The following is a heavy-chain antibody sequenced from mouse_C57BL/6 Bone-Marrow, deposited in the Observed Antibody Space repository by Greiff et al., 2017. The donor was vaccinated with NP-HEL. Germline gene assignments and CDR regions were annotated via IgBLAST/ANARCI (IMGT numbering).Heavy chain of an antibody. CDR2: ISNLAYSI. CDR1: GFTFSDYG. Sequence: EVQLQESGGGLVQPGGSLKLSCAASGFTFSDYGMAWVRQAPRKGPEWVAFISNLAYSIYYADTVTGRFTISRENAKNTLYLEMSSLRSEDTAMYYCARHNYYGSSYAMDYWGQGTSVTVSS. CDR3: ARHNYYGSSYAMDY. D-gene: IGHD1-1*01. V-gene: IGHV5-15*01. J-gene: IGHJ4*01.